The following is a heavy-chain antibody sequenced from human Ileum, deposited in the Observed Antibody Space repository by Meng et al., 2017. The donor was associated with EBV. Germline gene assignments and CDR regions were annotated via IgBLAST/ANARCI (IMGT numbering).Heavy chain of an antibody. CDR3: ARHHHSPTFDY. J-gene: IGHJ4*02. CDR1: GGSLSSSSYY. CDR2: VVYSGTT. D-gene: IGHD1-14*01. Sequence: SRPGSVNPSDTPPLTWLVSGGSLSSSSYYLARIRQPPGEGMEWIGSVVYSGTTYYTSSLKSRVSISVDTSKNQFSLKLSSVTAADTAVYYCARHHHSPTFDYWGQGTLVTVSS. V-gene: IGHV4-39*01.